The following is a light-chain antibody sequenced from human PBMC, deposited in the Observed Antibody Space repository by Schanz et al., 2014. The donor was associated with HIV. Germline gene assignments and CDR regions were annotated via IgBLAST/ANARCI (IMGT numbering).Light chain of an antibody. V-gene: IGLV1-44*01. Sequence: QSVLTQPPSASGTPGQRVTMSCSASSSNIATNAVNWYQQLPGTAPKLLIYATYNRPSGVPDRFSGSNSGTSASLAISGLQSEDEADYYCAAWDDSLNGWVFGGGTKLTVL. CDR3: AAWDDSLNGWV. J-gene: IGLJ3*02. CDR2: ATY. CDR1: SSNIATNA.